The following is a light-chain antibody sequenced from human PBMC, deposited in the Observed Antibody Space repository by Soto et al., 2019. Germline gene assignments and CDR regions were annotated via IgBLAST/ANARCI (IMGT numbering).Light chain of an antibody. CDR1: QSIRSPC. CDR2: GAS. Sequence: EIVLTQSPATLSLTTGERATLSCRASQSIRSPCLAWYQQKPGQAPRLFIHGASSRATGIPDRFSGSGSGTDFTLTISRLEPEDIAVYYCRSDELTFGQGTKVE. CDR3: RSDELT. V-gene: IGKV3-20*01. J-gene: IGKJ1*01.